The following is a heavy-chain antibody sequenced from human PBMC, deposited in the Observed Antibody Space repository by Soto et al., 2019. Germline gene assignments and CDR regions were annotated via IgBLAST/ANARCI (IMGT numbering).Heavy chain of an antibody. CDR2: LPERGSSP. CDR1: GFTFSNYA. V-gene: IGHV3-23*01. D-gene: IGHD5-18*01. J-gene: IGHJ6*02. CDR3: AKMTSGSYGPNYGMDV. Sequence: PVGSLRLSCAASGFTFSNYAMSWVGQAPGKGLEWISALPERGSSPYYADSVKGRFTISRYNSKNTLYLQMNSLRAEDTAVYYCAKMTSGSYGPNYGMDVWGQGTTVTVSS.